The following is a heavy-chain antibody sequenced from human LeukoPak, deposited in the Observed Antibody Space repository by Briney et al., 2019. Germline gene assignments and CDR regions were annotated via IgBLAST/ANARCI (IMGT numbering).Heavy chain of an antibody. CDR3: ARELARYYYDSSGYYY. D-gene: IGHD3-22*01. J-gene: IGHJ4*02. CDR1: GFTFSSYA. CDR2: ISYDGSNK. Sequence: GRSLRLSCAASGFTFSSYAMHWVRQAPGKGLEWVAVISYDGSNKYYVDSVKGRFTISRDNSKNTLYLQMNSLRAEDTAVYYCARELARYYYDSSGYYYWGQGTLVTVSS. V-gene: IGHV3-30-3*01.